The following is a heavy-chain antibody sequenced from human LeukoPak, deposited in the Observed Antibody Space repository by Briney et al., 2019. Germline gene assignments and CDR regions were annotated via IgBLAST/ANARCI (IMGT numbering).Heavy chain of an antibody. D-gene: IGHD6-19*01. J-gene: IGHJ4*02. CDR3: AKWSSKAVAGTLAYFDY. CDR2: VRFDGGIK. Sequence: GRSLRLSCAASGFSFSSFGMHWVRQAPGKGLEWVAFVRFDGGIKFYADSVKGRFTISRDNSKTTVYLQMNSLRPEDTAMYYCAKWSSKAVAGTLAYFDYWGQGTLVTVSS. CDR1: GFSFSSFG. V-gene: IGHV3-30*02.